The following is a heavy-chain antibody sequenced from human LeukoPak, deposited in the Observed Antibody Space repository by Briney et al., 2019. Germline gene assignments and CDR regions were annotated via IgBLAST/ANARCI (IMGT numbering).Heavy chain of an antibody. J-gene: IGHJ4*02. CDR1: SGSIFSSNW. CDR2: IFHSGST. D-gene: IGHD2-8*01. Sequence: SGTLSLTCAVSSGSIFSSNWWSWVRQPPGKGLEWIGQIFHSGSTSYSPSLKSRVTISVDTSKNQFSLKLSSVTAADTAVYYCARGVDIVLMVYALFDYWGQGTLVTVSS. CDR3: ARGVDIVLMVYALFDY. V-gene: IGHV4-4*02.